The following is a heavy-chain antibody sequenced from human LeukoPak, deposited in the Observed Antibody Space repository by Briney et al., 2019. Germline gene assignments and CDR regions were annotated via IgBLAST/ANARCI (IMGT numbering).Heavy chain of an antibody. CDR3: ARGRLQLWLHYFDY. CDR1: GGSISSSSYY. CDR2: INHSGST. V-gene: IGHV4-39*07. Sequence: SETLSLTCTVSGGSISSSSYYWGWIRQPPGKGLEWIGEINHSGSTNYNPSLKSRVTISVDTSKNQFSLKLSSVTAADTAVYYCARGRLQLWLHYFDYWGQGTLVTVSS. J-gene: IGHJ4*02. D-gene: IGHD5-18*01.